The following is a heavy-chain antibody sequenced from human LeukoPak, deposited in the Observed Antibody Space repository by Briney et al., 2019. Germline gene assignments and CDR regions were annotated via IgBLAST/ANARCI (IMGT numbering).Heavy chain of an antibody. CDR2: ISAYNGNT. CDR3: ASVVGATILDY. V-gene: IGHV1-18*01. D-gene: IGHD1-26*01. CDR1: GYTFTSYG. J-gene: IGHJ4*02. Sequence: ASVTVSCKASGYTFTSYGISWVRQAPGQGLEWMGWISAYNGNTKYAQKFQGRVTMTTDTSTSTAYMELRSLRSDDTAVYYCASVVGATILDYWGQGTLVTVSS.